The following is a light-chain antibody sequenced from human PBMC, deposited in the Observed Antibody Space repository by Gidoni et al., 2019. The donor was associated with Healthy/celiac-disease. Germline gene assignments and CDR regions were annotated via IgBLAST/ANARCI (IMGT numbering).Light chain of an antibody. CDR2: AAS. CDR1: QGISSY. V-gene: IGKV1-9*01. J-gene: IGKJ3*01. Sequence: DIQLTQSPSFLSASVGDRVTINCRSSQGISSYLAWDQQKPGKAPKLLIYAASPLQGGVPSRFSGSGSGTEFTLTISSLQPEDFATYSCQQLSSSPLTFGPGTKVDIK. CDR3: QQLSSSPLT.